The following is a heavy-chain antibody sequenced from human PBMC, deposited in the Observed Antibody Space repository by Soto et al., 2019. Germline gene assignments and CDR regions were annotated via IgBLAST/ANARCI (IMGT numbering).Heavy chain of an antibody. J-gene: IGHJ4*02. CDR1: GFTFSNYG. V-gene: IGHV3-21*01. D-gene: IGHD2-2*01. CDR3: ARDCSSTSCYVGHFDY. CDR2: ISSSGNYM. Sequence: EVQLVESGGGLVKPGGSLRLSCAASGFTFSNYGMNWVRQAPGKGLEWVSSISSSGNYMYYADSVKGRFTISRYKAKNSLYLKMNSLRAEDTAVYYCARDCSSTSCYVGHFDYWGQGTLVTVAS.